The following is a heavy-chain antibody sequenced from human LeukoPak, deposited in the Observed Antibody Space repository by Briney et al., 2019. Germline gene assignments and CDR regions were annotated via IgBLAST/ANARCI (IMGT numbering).Heavy chain of an antibody. V-gene: IGHV3-23*01. J-gene: IGHJ5*02. D-gene: IGHD6-19*01. CDR3: ARVLTFSRSSDSSGWYTNWFDP. Sequence: GGSLRLSCAASGFTFSSYAMSWVRLAPGKGLEWVSAISAGGGSTYYADSVKGRFTISRDNSKNTLYLQMNSLRVDDTAVYYCARVLTFSRSSDSSGWYTNWFDPWGQGTLVTVSS. CDR2: ISAGGGST. CDR1: GFTFSSYA.